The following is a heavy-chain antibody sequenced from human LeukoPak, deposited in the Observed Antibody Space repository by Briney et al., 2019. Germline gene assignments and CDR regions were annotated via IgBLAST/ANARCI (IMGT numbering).Heavy chain of an antibody. D-gene: IGHD1-26*01. CDR1: GYFISTDYY. Sequence: SETLSLTCTVSGYFISTDYYWGWIRQPPGKGLEWIGSIHHSGSTYYNPSLESRVTISVDTSKNQFSLKLSSVTAADTAVYYCARLVGAPNWFDPWGQGTLVTVSS. CDR3: ARLVGAPNWFDP. CDR2: IHHSGST. J-gene: IGHJ5*02. V-gene: IGHV4-38-2*02.